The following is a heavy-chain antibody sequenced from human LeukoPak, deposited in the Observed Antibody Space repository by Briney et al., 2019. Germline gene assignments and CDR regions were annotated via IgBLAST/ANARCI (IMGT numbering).Heavy chain of an antibody. D-gene: IGHD3-22*01. V-gene: IGHV3-33*01. CDR2: IWYDGSNK. CDR1: GFTFSSYG. J-gene: IGHJ4*02. Sequence: GGSLRLSCAASGFTFSSYGMHWVRQAPGKGLEWVEVIWYDGSNKYYADSVKGRFTISRDNSKNTLYLQMNSLRAEDTAVYYCACYYDSSGSPYYFDYWGQGTLVTVSS. CDR3: ACYYDSSGSPYYFDY.